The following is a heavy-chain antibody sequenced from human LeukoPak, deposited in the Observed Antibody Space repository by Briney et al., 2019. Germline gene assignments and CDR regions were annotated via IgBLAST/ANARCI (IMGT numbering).Heavy chain of an antibody. V-gene: IGHV4-34*12. CDR1: GGSPSVYY. J-gene: IGHJ5*02. CDR2: IIHSGST. CDR3: AREAPPPVWENWFDP. D-gene: IGHD1-26*01. Sequence: PETLSLTCAVHGGSPSVYYWSWIRQPPQKGLGWVGEIIHSGSTNYNPSLKSRVTISVDTSKNQFSLKLSSVTAADTAVYDCAREAPPPVWENWFDPWGQGTLVTVSS.